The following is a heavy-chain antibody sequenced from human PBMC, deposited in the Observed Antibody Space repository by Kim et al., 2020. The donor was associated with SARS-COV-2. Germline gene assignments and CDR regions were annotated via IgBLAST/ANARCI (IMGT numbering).Heavy chain of an antibody. V-gene: IGHV3-66*02. CDR3: ARVDLGDYYYYGMDV. J-gene: IGHJ6*02. CDR1: GFTVSSNY. D-gene: IGHD3-16*01. CDR2: IYSGGST. Sequence: GGSLRLSCAASGFTVSSNYMSWVRQAPGKGLEWVSVIYSGGSTYYADSVKGRFTITRDNSKNTLYLQMNSLRAEDTAVYYCARVDLGDYYYYGMDVWGQGTTVTVSS.